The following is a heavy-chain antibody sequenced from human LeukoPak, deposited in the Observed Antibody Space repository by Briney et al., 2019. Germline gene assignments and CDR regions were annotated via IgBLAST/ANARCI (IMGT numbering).Heavy chain of an antibody. V-gene: IGHV3-30*02. Sequence: GGSLRLSCAASGFTFSSYGMHWVRQAPGKGLEWVAFIRYDGNNQYYADSVNGRFTISRDNSKNTLYLQMNSLRAEDTAVYYCAKAATKGYYYDTIGDWGQGTLVTVSS. CDR1: GFTFSSYG. D-gene: IGHD3-22*01. J-gene: IGHJ4*02. CDR2: IRYDGNNQ. CDR3: AKAATKGYYYDTIGD.